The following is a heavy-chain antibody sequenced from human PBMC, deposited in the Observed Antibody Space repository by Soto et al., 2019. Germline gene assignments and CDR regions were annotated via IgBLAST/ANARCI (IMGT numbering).Heavy chain of an antibody. CDR3: SRTASAGKYFYGMDV. CDR1: GYSFTSYW. Sequence: GESLKISCKGSGYSFTSYWIGWVRQMPGKGLEWMGIIYPGDSDTRYSPSFQGQVTISADKSISTAYLQWSSLKASDTAMYYCSRTASAGKYFYGMDVWGQGATVTVSS. CDR2: IYPGDSDT. D-gene: IGHD6-13*01. V-gene: IGHV5-51*01. J-gene: IGHJ6*02.